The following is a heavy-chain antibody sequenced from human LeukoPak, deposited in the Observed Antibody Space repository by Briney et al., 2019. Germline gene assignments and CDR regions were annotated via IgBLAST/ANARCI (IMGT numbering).Heavy chain of an antibody. CDR2: ISSSSSYI. J-gene: IGHJ4*02. D-gene: IGHD6-13*01. Sequence: GGSLSLSCAASGFIVSSNYMNWVRPAPGKGLEWVSSISSSSSYIYYADSVKGRFTISRDNAKNSLYLQMNSLRAEDTAVYYCARDRRISSWKTTDYWGQGTLVTVSS. CDR3: ARDRRISSWKTTDY. CDR1: GFIVSSNY. V-gene: IGHV3-21*01.